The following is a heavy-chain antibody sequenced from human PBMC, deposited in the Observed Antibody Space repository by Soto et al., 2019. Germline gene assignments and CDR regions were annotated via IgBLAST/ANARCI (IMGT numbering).Heavy chain of an antibody. CDR2: ISGSGGST. V-gene: IGHV3-23*01. J-gene: IGHJ4*02. CDR3: ARRKYGSGSYYKDY. Sequence: GGSLRLSCAASGFTFSSYAMSWVRQAPGKGLEWVSAISGSGGSTYYADSVKGRFTISRDNSKNTLYLQMNSLRAEDTAVYYCARRKYGSGSYYKDYWGQGTLVTVSS. D-gene: IGHD3-10*01. CDR1: GFTFSSYA.